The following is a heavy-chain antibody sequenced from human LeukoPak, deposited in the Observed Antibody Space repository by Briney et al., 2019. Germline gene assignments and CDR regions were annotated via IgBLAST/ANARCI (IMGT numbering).Heavy chain of an antibody. J-gene: IGHJ6*02. CDR2: INPNSGGT. Sequence: ASVKVSCKASGYTFTGYYMHWVRQAPGQGLEWMGWINPNSGGTNYAQKLQGRVTMTRDTSISTAYMELSRLRSDDTAVYYCARDLRITIFGVPMVYYGMDVWGQGTTVTVSS. CDR1: GYTFTGYY. V-gene: IGHV1-2*02. CDR3: ARDLRITIFGVPMVYYGMDV. D-gene: IGHD3-3*01.